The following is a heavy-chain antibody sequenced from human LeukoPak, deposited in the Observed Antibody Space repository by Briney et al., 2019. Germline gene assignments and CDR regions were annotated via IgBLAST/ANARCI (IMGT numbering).Heavy chain of an antibody. Sequence: SETLSLTCTVSGASISNYYWSWIRQPPGKGLEWIGYIYHSGSTYYNPSLKSRVTISVDRSKNQFSLKLSSVTAADTAVYYCARGSSLGGSPVLDWGQGTLVTVSS. CDR2: IYHSGST. J-gene: IGHJ4*02. CDR3: ARGSSLGGSPVLD. CDR1: GASISNYY. V-gene: IGHV4-59*04. D-gene: IGHD1-26*01.